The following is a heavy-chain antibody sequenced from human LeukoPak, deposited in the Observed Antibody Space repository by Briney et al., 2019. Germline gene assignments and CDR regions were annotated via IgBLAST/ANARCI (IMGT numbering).Heavy chain of an antibody. J-gene: IGHJ4*02. CDR1: GYTFTSYG. Sequence: ASVKVSCKASGYTFTSYGISWVRQAPGQGLEWMGWISAYNGNTNYAQKLQGRVTMTTDTSTSTAYMELRSLRSDDTAVYYCALIPYCTTATCYYFDYWGQGTLVTVSS. CDR3: ALIPYCTTATCYYFDY. CDR2: ISAYNGNT. D-gene: IGHD2-2*01. V-gene: IGHV1-18*01.